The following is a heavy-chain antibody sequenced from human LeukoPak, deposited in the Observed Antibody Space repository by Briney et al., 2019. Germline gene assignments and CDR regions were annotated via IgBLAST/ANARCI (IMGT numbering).Heavy chain of an antibody. D-gene: IGHD3-22*01. CDR2: IGSGGDNT. Sequence: GGSLRLSCAATGFTFNNYGMSWVRQAPGKGLEWVSVIGSGGDNTYYADSVRGRFTISRDTSKNTVFLHMNSLRAEDTAVYYCVRDSHYYDSSGYYWDWGQGTLVTVSS. CDR1: GFTFNNYG. J-gene: IGHJ4*02. V-gene: IGHV3-23*01. CDR3: VRDSHYYDSSGYYWD.